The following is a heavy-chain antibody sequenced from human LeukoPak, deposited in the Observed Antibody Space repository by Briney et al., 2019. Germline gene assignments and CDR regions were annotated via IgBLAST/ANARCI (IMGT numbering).Heavy chain of an antibody. CDR1: GGSISTYS. Sequence: SETLSLTCTVSGGSISTYSWSWIRQPPGKGLEWIGYIYYSGSTHYNPSLRSRVTMTVDTSKNQFSLKLSSMTAADTAVYHCARCPLRRGMDVWGQGTTVTVSS. J-gene: IGHJ6*02. D-gene: IGHD3-16*01. CDR2: IYYSGST. CDR3: ARCPLRRGMDV. V-gene: IGHV4-59*08.